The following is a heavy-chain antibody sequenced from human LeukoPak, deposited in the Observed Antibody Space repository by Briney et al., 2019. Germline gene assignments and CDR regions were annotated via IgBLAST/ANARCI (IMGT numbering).Heavy chain of an antibody. Sequence: SETLSLTCTVSGGSISTYYWSWIRQPPGKGLEWNGYLYYSGSTTYSPSLKSRVTMSVDTSKSQFSLKLNSVTAADTAIYYCARVRGTFETDWGQGTLVTVSS. V-gene: IGHV4-59*01. CDR2: LYYSGST. D-gene: IGHD2/OR15-2a*01. J-gene: IGHJ1*01. CDR1: GGSISTYY. CDR3: ARVRGTFETD.